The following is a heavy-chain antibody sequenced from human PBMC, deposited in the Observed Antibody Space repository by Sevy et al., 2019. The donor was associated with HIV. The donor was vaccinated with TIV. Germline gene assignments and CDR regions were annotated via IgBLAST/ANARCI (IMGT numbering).Heavy chain of an antibody. V-gene: IGHV3-30-3*01. CDR2: ISYDGSNK. D-gene: IGHD3-22*01. CDR1: GFTFSSYA. CDR3: ASVYYYDSRGYLPYFDY. Sequence: GGSLRLSCAASGFTFSSYAMHWVRQAPGKGLEWVAVISYDGSNKYYADSVKGRFTISRDNSKNTLYLQMNSLRAEDTAVYYCASVYYYDSRGYLPYFDYWGQGTLVTVSS. J-gene: IGHJ4*02.